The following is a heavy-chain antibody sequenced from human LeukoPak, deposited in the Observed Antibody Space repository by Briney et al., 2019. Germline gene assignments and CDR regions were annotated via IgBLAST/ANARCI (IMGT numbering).Heavy chain of an antibody. J-gene: IGHJ4*02. CDR2: ISYDGSNK. CDR3: ARDQYYDFWSGYRRRPYYFDY. V-gene: IGHV3-30*03. D-gene: IGHD3-3*01. Sequence: GGSLRLSCAASGFTFSSYGMHWVRQAPGKGLEWVAVISYDGSNKYYADSVKGRFTISRDNSKNTLYLQMNSLRAEDTAVYYCARDQYYDFWSGYRRRPYYFDYWGQGTLVTVSS. CDR1: GFTFSSYG.